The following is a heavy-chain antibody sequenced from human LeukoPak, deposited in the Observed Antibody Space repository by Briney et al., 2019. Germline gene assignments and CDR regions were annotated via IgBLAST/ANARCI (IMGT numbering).Heavy chain of an antibody. D-gene: IGHD7-27*01. CDR1: GFIFSHYG. Sequence: GGSLRLSCAASGFIFSHYGMNWVRQALGKGLEWVSGITSRSTTYYADSVKGRSTISRDNSKNMVWLQINSPTAEDTATYYCAKDGNWARFEDWGQGTLVTVSS. V-gene: IGHV3-23*01. CDR2: ITSRSTT. CDR3: AKDGNWARFED. J-gene: IGHJ4*02.